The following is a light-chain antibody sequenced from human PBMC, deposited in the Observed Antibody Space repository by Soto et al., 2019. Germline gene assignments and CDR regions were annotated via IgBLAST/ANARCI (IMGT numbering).Light chain of an antibody. Sequence: EIVMTQSPATLSVSPGERATLSCRASQSVSSNLAWYQQKPGQVPRLLIYGASTRATGIPARFSGSGSGTEFTLTISSLQSEDFAVYNCQQYNNWPLTFGGGTKGEIK. J-gene: IGKJ4*01. V-gene: IGKV3D-15*01. CDR2: GAS. CDR1: QSVSSN. CDR3: QQYNNWPLT.